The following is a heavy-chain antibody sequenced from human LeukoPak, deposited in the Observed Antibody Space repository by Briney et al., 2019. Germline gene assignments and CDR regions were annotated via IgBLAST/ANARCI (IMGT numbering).Heavy chain of an antibody. Sequence: PGGSLRLSCAASGFTFSSYWMSWVRQAPGKGLEWVANIKQDGSEKYYVDSVKGRFTISRDNAKNSLYLQMNSLRAEDTAVYYCARSSYCGGDCYWPLFDYWGQGTLVTVSS. D-gene: IGHD2-21*02. CDR3: ARSSYCGGDCYWPLFDY. V-gene: IGHV3-7*01. CDR2: IKQDGSEK. J-gene: IGHJ4*02. CDR1: GFTFSSYW.